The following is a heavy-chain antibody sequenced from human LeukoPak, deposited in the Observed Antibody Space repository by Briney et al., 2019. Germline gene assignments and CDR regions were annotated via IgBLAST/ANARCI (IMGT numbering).Heavy chain of an antibody. CDR1: GCTFSSYW. J-gene: IGHJ4*02. CDR3: VKVDT. V-gene: IGHV3-7*01. Sequence: GGSLTLSCAASGCTFSSYWMSWVRQPPGKGPEWVGNIKKDGSEKYYVDSVKDRLTIFRDNANNSLSLQMNSLRAEDTAVYYCVKVDTWGQRSLLTLSS. CDR2: IKKDGSEK. D-gene: IGHD5-18*01.